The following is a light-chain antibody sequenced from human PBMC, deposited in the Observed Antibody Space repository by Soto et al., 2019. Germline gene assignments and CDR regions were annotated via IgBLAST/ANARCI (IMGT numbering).Light chain of an antibody. CDR1: IFNIGDNY. V-gene: IGLV1-51*01. CDR2: DNN. Sequence: QSVLRLPPSVSAAPGQKFTLSCSGGIFNIGDNYVSWYEQLPGTATKRLIYDNNKRPSVIPDRFYGSKSCTSATLEISGLQTGDEADYYCGSWDTSLSGIIFGGGTKVTVL. J-gene: IGLJ2*01. CDR3: GSWDTSLSGII.